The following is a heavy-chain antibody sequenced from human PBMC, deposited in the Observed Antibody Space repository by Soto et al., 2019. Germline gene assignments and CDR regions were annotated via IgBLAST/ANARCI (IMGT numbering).Heavy chain of an antibody. CDR1: GYTLTELS. J-gene: IGHJ4*02. Sequence: QVQLVQSGAEVKKPGASVKVSCKVSGYTLTELSMHWVRQAPGKGLEWMGGFAPEDGETIYAQKFQGRVTMTEDTSPDTAYMELSSLRSEDTAVYYCATGAVGSSWTYYYFDYWGQGTLVTVSA. CDR2: FAPEDGET. V-gene: IGHV1-24*01. CDR3: ATGAVGSSWTYYYFDY. D-gene: IGHD6-13*01.